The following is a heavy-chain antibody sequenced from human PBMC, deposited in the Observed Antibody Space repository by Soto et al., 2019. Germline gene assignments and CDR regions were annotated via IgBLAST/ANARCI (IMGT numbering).Heavy chain of an antibody. J-gene: IGHJ6*02. Sequence: EVQLVESGGGLVKPGGSLRLSCAASGFTFSNAWMNWVRQAPGKGLEWVGRIKSKTDGGTTDYAAPVKGRFTISRDDSKDTLYLQMNSLKTEDTAVYYCTTDHLDYYCYYGMDVGGQGTTVTVSS. CDR1: GFTFSNAW. V-gene: IGHV3-15*07. CDR2: IKSKTDGGTT. CDR3: TTDHLDYYCYYGMDV.